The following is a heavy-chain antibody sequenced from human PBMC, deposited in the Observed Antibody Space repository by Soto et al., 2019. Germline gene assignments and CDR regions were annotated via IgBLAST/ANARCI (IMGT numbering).Heavy chain of an antibody. CDR3: VHTYADHAGYYFDF. Sequence: QITLKESGPTLVNPTQTLTLTCSTSGFSLIDSGVAVGWIRQPPAKALDWLALVYWDDDKRYSPSLRTRLTITRDTSKNQVVLTMTNIDPVDTATYYCVHTYADHAGYYFDFWGQGTLVTVSS. V-gene: IGHV2-5*02. CDR1: GFSLIDSGVA. CDR2: VYWDDDK. J-gene: IGHJ4*02.